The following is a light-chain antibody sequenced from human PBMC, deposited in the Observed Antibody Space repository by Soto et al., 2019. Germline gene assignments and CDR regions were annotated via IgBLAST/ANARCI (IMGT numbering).Light chain of an antibody. J-gene: IGLJ1*01. CDR3: CSYAVSSTVYV. CDR1: SSDVGGYNS. Sequence: QSALTQPRSVSGSPGQSVTISCTGTSSDVGGYNSVSWYQQHPGKAPKLMIYDVTERPSGVPDRFSGSKSGNTASLTISGLQAEDEADYYCCSYAVSSTVYVFGPGTKVTVL. CDR2: DVT. V-gene: IGLV2-11*01.